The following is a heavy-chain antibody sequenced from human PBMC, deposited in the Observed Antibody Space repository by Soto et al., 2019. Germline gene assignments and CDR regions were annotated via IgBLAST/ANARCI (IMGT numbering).Heavy chain of an antibody. CDR1: GFTFSSYS. V-gene: IGHV3-21*01. Sequence: EVQLVESGGGLVKPGGSLRLSCAASGFTFSSYSMNWVRQAPGKGLEWVSSISSSSSYIYYADSVKGRFTISRDNAKNSLYLQMNSLRAEDTAVYYCARDSDSGWYDGWCDPWGQGTLVTVSS. J-gene: IGHJ5*02. D-gene: IGHD6-19*01. CDR2: ISSSSSYI. CDR3: ARDSDSGWYDGWCDP.